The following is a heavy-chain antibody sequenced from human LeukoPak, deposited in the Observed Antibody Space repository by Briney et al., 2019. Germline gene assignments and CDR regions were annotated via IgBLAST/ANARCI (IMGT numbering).Heavy chain of an antibody. CDR3: ARHGAVIGPAYWFDP. D-gene: IGHD2-21*01. V-gene: IGHV4-39*01. CDR1: GGSISSSSYY. CDR2: IYYSGST. J-gene: IGHJ5*02. Sequence: KASETLSLTCTVSGGSISSSSYYCGWIRQPPGKGLEWIGSIYYSGSTYYNPSLESRVTISVDTSKNQFSLKLSSVTAADTALYYCARHGAVIGPAYWFDPWGQGTLVTVSS.